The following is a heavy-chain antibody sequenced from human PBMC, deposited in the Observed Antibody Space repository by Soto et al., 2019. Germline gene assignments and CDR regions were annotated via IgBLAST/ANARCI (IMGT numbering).Heavy chain of an antibody. J-gene: IGHJ5*02. Sequence: LSLTCAVSGGSISSYYWSWIRQPAGTGLEWIGRIYTSGSTNYNPSLKSRVTMSVDTSKNQFSLKLSSVTAADTAVCYCARYRGAARPRWGVNWFAPWGQGTLVTVSS. CDR1: GGSISSYY. CDR2: IYTSGST. CDR3: ARYRGAARPRWGVNWFAP. V-gene: IGHV4-59*10. D-gene: IGHD6-6*01.